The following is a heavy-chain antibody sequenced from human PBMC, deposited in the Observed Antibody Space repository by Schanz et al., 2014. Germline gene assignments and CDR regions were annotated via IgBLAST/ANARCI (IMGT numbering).Heavy chain of an antibody. CDR3: AKYQDYYHVSGGYRKREY. CDR2: IGVDGTTT. D-gene: IGHD3-10*01. J-gene: IGHJ4*02. Sequence: EVQLVESGGGLVQPGGSLRLSCTASGFTFSSYSMNWVRQAPGKGLEWVSVIGVDGTTTYYADSVKGRFTISRDNSKNGLYMQTSSLRTKGPCVYYCAKYQDYYHVSGGYRKREYWGQGTLVTVSS. V-gene: IGHV3-23*04. CDR1: GFTFSSYS.